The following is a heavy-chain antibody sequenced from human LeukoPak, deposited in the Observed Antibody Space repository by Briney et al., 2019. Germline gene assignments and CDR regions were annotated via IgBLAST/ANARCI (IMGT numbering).Heavy chain of an antibody. CDR2: INHSGST. J-gene: IGHJ6*02. CDR3: ARVFGAYYYDSSGYGYYGMDV. V-gene: IGHV4-34*01. CDR1: GFTFSSYA. D-gene: IGHD3-22*01. Sequence: PGGSLRLSCAASGFTFSSYAMSWIRQPPGKGLEWIGEINHSGSTNYNPSLKSRVTISVDTSKNQFSLKLSSVTAADTAVYYCARVFGAYYYDSSGYGYYGMDVWGQGTTVTVSS.